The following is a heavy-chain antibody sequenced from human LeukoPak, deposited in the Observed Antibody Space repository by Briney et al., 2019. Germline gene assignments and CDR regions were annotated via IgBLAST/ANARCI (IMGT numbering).Heavy chain of an antibody. CDR1: GFSFVDNA. D-gene: IGHD3-16*01. Sequence: GGSLRLSCAASGFSFVDNAMYSVRQAPGKGLEWVSVISGDGATTYYADSVKGRYNISRDNSKSSLYLQMNSLRSEDSALYYCAKDNQRGGFQHWGQGTLVTVSA. CDR3: AKDNQRGGFQH. CDR2: ISGDGATT. J-gene: IGHJ1*01. V-gene: IGHV3-43*02.